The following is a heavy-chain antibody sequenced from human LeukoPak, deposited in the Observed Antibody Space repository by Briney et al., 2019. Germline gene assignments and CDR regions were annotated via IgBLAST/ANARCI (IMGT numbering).Heavy chain of an antibody. CDR3: AKGGGYSYGSPFDY. CDR2: IKEDGSKK. CDR1: GFTFTRYW. V-gene: IGHV3-7*03. Sequence: PGGSLRLSCAASGFTFTRYWMSWVRQAPGKGLEWVANIKEDGSKKNYADSVKGRFTISRDNSKNTLYLQMNSLRAEDTAVYYCAKGGGYSYGSPFDYWGQGTLVTVSS. D-gene: IGHD5-18*01. J-gene: IGHJ4*02.